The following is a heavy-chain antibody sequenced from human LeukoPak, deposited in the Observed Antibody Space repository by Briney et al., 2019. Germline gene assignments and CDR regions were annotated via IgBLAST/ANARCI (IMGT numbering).Heavy chain of an antibody. V-gene: IGHV3-11*04. CDR2: ISSSGSTI. D-gene: IGHD3-22*01. J-gene: IGHJ5*02. CDR3: ARDQIGDYYDSSGYYRNWFDP. Sequence: GGSLRLSCAASGFTFSDYYMSWIRQAPGKGLEWVSYISSSGSTIYYADSVKGRFTISRDNAKNTLYLQMNSLRAEDTAVYYCARDQIGDYYDSSGYYRNWFDPWGQGTLVTVSS. CDR1: GFTFSDYY.